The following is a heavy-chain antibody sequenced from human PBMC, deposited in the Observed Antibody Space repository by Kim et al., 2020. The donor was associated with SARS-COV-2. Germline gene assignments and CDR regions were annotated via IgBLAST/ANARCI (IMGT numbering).Heavy chain of an antibody. CDR1: GGSFSGYY. CDR3: ARGIYYFGSGTSYNALRFIT. J-gene: IGHJ4*02. V-gene: IGHV4-34*01. CDR2: VNHSGSA. D-gene: IGHD3-10*01. Sequence: SETLSLTCAVSGGSFSGYYWTWIRQTPGKGLEWIGEVNHSGSANYNPSLTSRVTLSIETSKTQFSLRLRSVTAPDTAGYYCARGIYYFGSGTSYNALRFITWGQGTLVTVSS.